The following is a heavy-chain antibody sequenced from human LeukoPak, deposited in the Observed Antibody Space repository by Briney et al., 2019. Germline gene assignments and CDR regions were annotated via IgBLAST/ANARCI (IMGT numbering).Heavy chain of an antibody. Sequence: PSETLSLTCTVSGGSISSGDYYWSWIRQPPGKGLEWIGYIYYSGSTYYNPSLKSRVTISVDTSKNQFSLKLGSVTAAGTAVYYCARDQGGGSCIDYWGQGTLVTVSS. D-gene: IGHD2-15*01. V-gene: IGHV4-30-4*01. CDR2: IYYSGST. J-gene: IGHJ4*02. CDR3: ARDQGGGSCIDY. CDR1: GGSISSGDYY.